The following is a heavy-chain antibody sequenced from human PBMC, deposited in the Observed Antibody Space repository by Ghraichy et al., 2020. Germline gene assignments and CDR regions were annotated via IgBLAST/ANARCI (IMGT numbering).Heavy chain of an antibody. J-gene: IGHJ4*02. CDR1: GFTFTSSA. V-gene: IGHV1-58*01. CDR2: IVVGSGNT. Sequence: SVKVSCKASGFTFTSSAVQWVRQARGQRLEWIGWIVVGSGNTNYAQKFQERVTITRDMSTSTAYMELSSLRSEDTAVYYCAADLRFGGSDRWWVLPDYWGQGTLVTVSS. CDR3: AADLRFGGSDRWWVLPDY. D-gene: IGHD3-10*01.